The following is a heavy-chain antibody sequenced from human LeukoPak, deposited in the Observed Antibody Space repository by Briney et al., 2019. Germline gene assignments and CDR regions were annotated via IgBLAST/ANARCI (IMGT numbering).Heavy chain of an antibody. Sequence: GGSLRLSCAASGFTFDDYGMSWVRQAPGKGLEWVSGINWNGGSTGYADSVKGRFTISRDNAKNSLYLQMNSLRADDTAVYYCAKETRDGYNYPFDYWGQGTLVTVSS. CDR2: INWNGGST. CDR3: AKETRDGYNYPFDY. J-gene: IGHJ4*02. CDR1: GFTFDDYG. V-gene: IGHV3-20*04. D-gene: IGHD5-24*01.